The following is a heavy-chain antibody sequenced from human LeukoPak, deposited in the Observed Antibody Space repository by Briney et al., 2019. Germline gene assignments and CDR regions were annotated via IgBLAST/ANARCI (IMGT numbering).Heavy chain of an antibody. CDR3: AREGSDSSGWTEKYNWFDP. J-gene: IGHJ5*02. D-gene: IGHD6-19*01. V-gene: IGHV1-2*02. CDR2: INPNSGGT. Sequence: ASVKVSCKASGYTFTGYYMHWVRQAPGQGLEWMGWINPNSGGTNYAQKFQGRVTMTRDTSISTAYMELSRLRSDDTAVYYCAREGSDSSGWTEKYNWFDPWGQGTLVTVSP. CDR1: GYTFTGYY.